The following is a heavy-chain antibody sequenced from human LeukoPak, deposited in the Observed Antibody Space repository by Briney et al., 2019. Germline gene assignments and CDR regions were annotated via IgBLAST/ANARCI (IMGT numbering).Heavy chain of an antibody. Sequence: PGGSLRLSCAASGFTVSSNYMSWVRQAPGKGLDWVSVIYSGGSTYYADSVKGRFTISRDNSKNTLYLQMNSLRAEDTAVYYCASLDYYGSGSQSFDYWGQGTLVTVSS. V-gene: IGHV3-66*01. CDR3: ASLDYYGSGSQSFDY. CDR2: IYSGGST. CDR1: GFTVSSNY. D-gene: IGHD3-10*01. J-gene: IGHJ4*02.